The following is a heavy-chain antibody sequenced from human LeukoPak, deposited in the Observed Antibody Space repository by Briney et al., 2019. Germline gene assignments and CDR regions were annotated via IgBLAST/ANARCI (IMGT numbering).Heavy chain of an antibody. CDR2: ISHSGGTT. CDR3: AKSQLPYCSGGSCFDAFDI. J-gene: IGHJ3*02. V-gene: IGHV3-23*01. CDR1: GFILSNYW. D-gene: IGHD2-15*01. Sequence: GGSLRLSCAASGFILSNYWMSWVRQAPGKGLEWVSAISHSGGTTYYADSMKGRFTISRENSKNTLYLHMNSLRAEDTAVFYCAKSQLPYCSGGSCFDAFDIWGQGTMVTVSS.